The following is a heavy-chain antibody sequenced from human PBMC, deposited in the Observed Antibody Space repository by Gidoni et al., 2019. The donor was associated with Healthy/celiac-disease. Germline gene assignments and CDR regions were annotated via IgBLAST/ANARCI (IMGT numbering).Heavy chain of an antibody. J-gene: IGHJ4*02. CDR2: IYSGGST. CDR1: GFTVSSNY. D-gene: IGHD3-22*01. V-gene: IGHV3-53*01. Sequence: EVQLVESGGGLIQPGGSLRLSCAASGFTVSSNYMSWVRQAPGKGLEWVSVIYSGGSTYYADSVKGRFTISRDNSKNTLYLQMNSLRAEDTAVYYCARVPRYYYDSSGYNDDYWGQGTLVTVSS. CDR3: ARVPRYYYDSSGYNDDY.